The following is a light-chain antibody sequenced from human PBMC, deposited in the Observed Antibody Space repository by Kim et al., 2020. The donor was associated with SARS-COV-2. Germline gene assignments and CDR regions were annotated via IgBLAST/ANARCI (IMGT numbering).Light chain of an antibody. CDR1: QSVSSNY. Sequence: EIVLTQSPGTLSLSPGERATLSCRASQSVSSNYLAWYQHKPGQAPRLLIYGASYRATGIPDRFSGSGSGTDFTLTISRLEPEDFAVYFCQQYGSSLTWTFGQGTKVDIK. CDR3: QQYGSSLTWT. V-gene: IGKV3-20*01. J-gene: IGKJ1*01. CDR2: GAS.